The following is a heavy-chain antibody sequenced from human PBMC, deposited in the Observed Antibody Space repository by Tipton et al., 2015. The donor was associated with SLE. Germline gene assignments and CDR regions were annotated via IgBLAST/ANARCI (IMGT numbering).Heavy chain of an antibody. CDR1: GGSISTNY. CDR2: VYTSGST. CDR3: ARDHWSGQRWFDP. Sequence: TLSLTCTVSGGSISTNYWSWIRQPAGKGLEWIGRVYTSGSTNYNPSLKSRVTMSVDTSKNQFSLKLTSVTAADTAVYYCARDHWSGQRWFDPWGQGTLVTVSS. V-gene: IGHV4-4*07. D-gene: IGHD3-3*01. J-gene: IGHJ5*02.